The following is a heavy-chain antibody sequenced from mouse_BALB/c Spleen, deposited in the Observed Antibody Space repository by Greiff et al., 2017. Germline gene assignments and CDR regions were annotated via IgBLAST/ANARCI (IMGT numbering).Heavy chain of an antibody. CDR2: IRLKSNNYAT. D-gene: IGHD2-14*01. CDR1: GFTFSNYW. Sequence: EVMLVESGGGLVQPGGSMKLSCVASGFTFSNYWMNWVRQSPEKGLEWVAEIRLKSNNYATHYAESVKGRFTISRDDSKSSVYLQMNNLRAEDTGIYYCTRDYRYDVNYWGQGTTLTVSS. V-gene: IGHV6-6*02. CDR3: TRDYRYDVNY. J-gene: IGHJ2*01.